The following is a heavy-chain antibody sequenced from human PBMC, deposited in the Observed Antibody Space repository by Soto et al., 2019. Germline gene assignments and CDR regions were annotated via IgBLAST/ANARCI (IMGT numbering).Heavy chain of an antibody. CDR1: GFTFSSYE. Sequence: GGSLRLSCAASGFTFSSYEMNWVRQAPGKGLEWVSYISSSGSTIYYADSVKGRLTISRDNAKNSLYLQMNSLRAEDTAVYYFVREYGSSWTSYDMDVWGQGTTFA. V-gene: IGHV3-48*03. CDR3: VREYGSSWTSYDMDV. D-gene: IGHD6-13*01. J-gene: IGHJ6*02. CDR2: ISSSGSTI.